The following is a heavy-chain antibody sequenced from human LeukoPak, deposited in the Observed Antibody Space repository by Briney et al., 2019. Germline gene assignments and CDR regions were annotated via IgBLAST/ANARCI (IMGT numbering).Heavy chain of an antibody. CDR1: GGSFSGYY. D-gene: IGHD4-11*01. Sequence: PSETLSLTCAVYGGSFSGYYWSWIRQPPGKGLEWIGEINHSGSTNYNPSLKSRVTISVDTSKNQFSLKLSSVTAADTAVYYCVRLHGPYDAFDIWGQGTMVTVSS. CDR2: INHSGST. CDR3: VRLHGPYDAFDI. J-gene: IGHJ3*02. V-gene: IGHV4-34*01.